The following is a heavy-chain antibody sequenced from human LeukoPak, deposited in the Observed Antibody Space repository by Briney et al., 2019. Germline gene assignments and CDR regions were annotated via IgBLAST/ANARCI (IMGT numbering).Heavy chain of an antibody. Sequence: SETLSLTCIVSGVSITSGNYYWTWIRQPAGKGLEWIGRIFTSGSTTCNPSLKSRITISLDTSKNQATLKLSSVTAADTAVYYCARVGGINNWFDPWGQGTLVTVSS. D-gene: IGHD3-16*01. CDR3: ARVGGINNWFDP. V-gene: IGHV4-61*02. CDR1: GVSITSGNYY. J-gene: IGHJ5*02. CDR2: IFTSGST.